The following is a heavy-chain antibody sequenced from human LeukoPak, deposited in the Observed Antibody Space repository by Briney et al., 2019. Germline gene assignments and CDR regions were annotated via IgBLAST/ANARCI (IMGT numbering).Heavy chain of an antibody. D-gene: IGHD2-15*01. CDR3: AKAHEDIAYDAFDI. Sequence: GGSLRLSCAASGFTFNTYAMSWVRQAPGKGLEWVSAISPNGGNRYYADSLKGRFTISRDNSKNTLYLQMNSLRAEDTAVYYCAKAHEDIAYDAFDIWGQGTMVTVSS. V-gene: IGHV3-23*01. J-gene: IGHJ3*02. CDR2: ISPNGGNR. CDR1: GFTFNTYA.